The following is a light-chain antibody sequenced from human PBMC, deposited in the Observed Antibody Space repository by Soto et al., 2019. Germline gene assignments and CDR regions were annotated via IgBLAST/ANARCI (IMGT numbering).Light chain of an antibody. Sequence: DIQMTQSPSTLSASVGDRVTITCRASQSISSWLAWYQQKPGKAPNLLIYKASSLQSGVPSRFSGSGSGTEFTLTISSLQPDDFANYYCQQYNNYSQLTLGGGTKVDIK. CDR2: KAS. J-gene: IGKJ4*01. CDR1: QSISSW. V-gene: IGKV1-5*03. CDR3: QQYNNYSQLT.